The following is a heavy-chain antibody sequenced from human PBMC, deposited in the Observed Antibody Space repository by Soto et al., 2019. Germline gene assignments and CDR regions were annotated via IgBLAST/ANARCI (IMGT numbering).Heavy chain of an antibody. D-gene: IGHD3-9*01. J-gene: IGHJ5*02. V-gene: IGHV4-34*01. CDR2: VNHSGST. CDR1: GGSFSGYY. Sequence: SETLSLTCAVYGGSFSGYYWSWIRQPPGKGLEWIGEVNHSGSTNYNPSLKSRVTISVDTSKNQFSLKLSSVTAADTAVYYCARGWSGLVIIRFDPWGQGTMVTVYS. CDR3: ARGWSGLVIIRFDP.